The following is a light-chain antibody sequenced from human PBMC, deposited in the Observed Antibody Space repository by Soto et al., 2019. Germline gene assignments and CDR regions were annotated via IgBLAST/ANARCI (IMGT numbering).Light chain of an antibody. CDR2: GAS. J-gene: IGKJ1*01. V-gene: IGKV1-39*01. CDR1: QSISTY. CDR3: QQSYSTSWT. Sequence: DIQMTQSPSSLSASVGDRVTITCRASQSISTYLNWYQQKPGKAPKLLIYGASSLQSGVPSGFSGTGSGTDFTLTISSLQPEDFVTYYCQQSYSTSWTFGQGTKVELK.